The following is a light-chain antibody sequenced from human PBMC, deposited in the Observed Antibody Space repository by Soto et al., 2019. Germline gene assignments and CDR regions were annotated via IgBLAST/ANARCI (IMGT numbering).Light chain of an antibody. Sequence: QSVLTQSPSASGSPGQSVTISCTGTSSDIGGYNSVSWYQQHPGKAPKVMIYDVSKRPSGVPDRFSGSKSGNTASLTVSALQAEDEADYFCCSYTSRTTYVFGTGTKVTVL. CDR1: SSDIGGYNS. CDR3: CSYTSRTTYV. J-gene: IGLJ1*01. CDR2: DVS. V-gene: IGLV2-8*01.